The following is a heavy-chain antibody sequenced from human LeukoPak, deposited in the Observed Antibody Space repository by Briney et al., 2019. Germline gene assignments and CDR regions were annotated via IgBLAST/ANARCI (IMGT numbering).Heavy chain of an antibody. CDR2: IRSKAFGETA. Sequence: GGSLRLSCTVSGFTFGDYAINWVRQAPGKGLEWVGFIRSKAFGETAEYAASVKGRFTISRDDSKSIAYLQMNSLKTEDTAVYYCAKEGDDSSGYYYYWAGWGQGTLVTVSS. CDR3: AKEGDDSSGYYYYWAG. D-gene: IGHD3-22*01. CDR1: GFTFGDYA. J-gene: IGHJ4*02. V-gene: IGHV3-49*04.